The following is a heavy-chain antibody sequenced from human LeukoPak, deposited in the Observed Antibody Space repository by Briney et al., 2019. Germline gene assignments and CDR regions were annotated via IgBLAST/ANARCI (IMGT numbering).Heavy chain of an antibody. CDR1: GGSISSYY. Sequence: SETLSLTCTVSGGSISSYYWSWIRQPPGKGLEWIGYIYYSGSTNYNPSLKSRVTISLDTSKNQFSLKLSSVTAADTAVYYCAREAVAVYFDYWGQGTLVTVSS. V-gene: IGHV4-59*01. CDR2: IYYSGST. D-gene: IGHD6-19*01. CDR3: AREAVAVYFDY. J-gene: IGHJ4*02.